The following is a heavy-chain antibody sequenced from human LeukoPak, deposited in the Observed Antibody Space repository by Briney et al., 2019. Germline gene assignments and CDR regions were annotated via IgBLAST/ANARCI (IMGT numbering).Heavy chain of an antibody. D-gene: IGHD2-15*01. CDR3: ARYCNGVTCYSGYEY. J-gene: IGHJ4*02. CDR1: GFTFSTYA. Sequence: PGGSLRLSCAASGFTFSTYAMHWVRQTPGKGLEYVSDISTNGGGTYYANSVKGRFTISRDNSKNTLYLQMGSLRAEDMAVYYCARYCNGVTCYSGYEYWGQGTLVTVSS. V-gene: IGHV3-64*01. CDR2: ISTNGGGT.